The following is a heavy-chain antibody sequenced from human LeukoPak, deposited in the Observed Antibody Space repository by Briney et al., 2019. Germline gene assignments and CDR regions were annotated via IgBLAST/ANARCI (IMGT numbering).Heavy chain of an antibody. CDR2: IYHSGST. J-gene: IGHJ4*02. CDR3: ARDAGVGYFDY. V-gene: IGHV4-30-2*01. CDR1: GGSISSGGYS. Sequence: SQTLSLACAVSGGSISSGGYSWSWIRQPPGKGLEWIGYIYHSGSTYYNPSLKSRVTISVDRYKNQFSLKLSSVTAADTAVYYCARDAGVGYFDYWGQGTLVTVSS. D-gene: IGHD1-26*01.